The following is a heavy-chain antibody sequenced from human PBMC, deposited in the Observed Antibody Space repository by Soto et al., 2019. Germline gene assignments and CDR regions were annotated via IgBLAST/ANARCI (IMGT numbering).Heavy chain of an antibody. J-gene: IGHJ4*02. Sequence: PGGSLRLSCAASGFPFSSYGMHWVRQAPGKGLEWVAVIWYDGSNKYYADSVKGRFTISRDNSKNTLYLQMNSLRAEDTAVYYCARGVYDGTYYFDYWGQGTLVTVSS. CDR3: ARGVYDGTYYFDY. CDR2: IWYDGSNK. CDR1: GFPFSSYG. V-gene: IGHV3-33*01. D-gene: IGHD1-1*01.